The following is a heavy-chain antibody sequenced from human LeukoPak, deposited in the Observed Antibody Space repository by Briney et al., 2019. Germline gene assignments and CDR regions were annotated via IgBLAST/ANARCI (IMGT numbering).Heavy chain of an antibody. CDR3: AKLVTHFDY. CDR2: IISSGAHT. V-gene: IGHV3-23*01. D-gene: IGHD4-23*01. Sequence: GRSLTLSCAASGFTLTSYAMSWVRQPPGKGLEWVSRIISSGAHTYYADSVKGRFTISRDNSKNTLYMQMNSLRAEDTAVYYCAKLVTHFDYWGQGTLVTVSS. J-gene: IGHJ4*02. CDR1: GFTLTSYA.